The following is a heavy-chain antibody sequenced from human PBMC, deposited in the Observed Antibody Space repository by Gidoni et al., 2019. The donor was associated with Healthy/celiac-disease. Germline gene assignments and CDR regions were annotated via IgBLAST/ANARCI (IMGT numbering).Heavy chain of an antibody. V-gene: IGHV4-4*07. CDR1: GGSISSYY. CDR3: AGSSWSYYYYYGMDV. Sequence: QVQLQESGPGLVKPSETLSLTCTVSGGSISSYYWSWIRQPAGKGLEWIGRIYTSGSTNDNPSLKSRVTMSVDTSKNQFSLKLSSVTAADTAVYYCAGSSWSYYYYYGMDVWGQGTTVTVSS. J-gene: IGHJ6*02. D-gene: IGHD6-13*01. CDR2: IYTSGST.